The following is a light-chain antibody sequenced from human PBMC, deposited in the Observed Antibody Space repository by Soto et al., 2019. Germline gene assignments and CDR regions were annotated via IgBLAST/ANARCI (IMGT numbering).Light chain of an antibody. CDR2: GAS. J-gene: IGKJ4*01. CDR1: QSVSSSF. CDR3: QQYGSSPLT. V-gene: IGKV3-20*01. Sequence: EIVLTQSPGTLSLSPGERATLSCRASQSVSSSFLAWYQQKPGQAPRLLIYGASSRATGIPDRFSGSGSGTDFPLTISRLEPEDVAGYYCQQYGSSPLTFGGGTKVEIK.